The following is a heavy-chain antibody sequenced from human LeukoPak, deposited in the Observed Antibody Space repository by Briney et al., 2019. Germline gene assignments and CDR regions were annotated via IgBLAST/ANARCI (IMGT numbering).Heavy chain of an antibody. CDR2: VWYDGSNQ. CDR1: GFTFSNYG. V-gene: IGHV3-33*01. Sequence: GGSLRLSCEASGFTFSNYGMHWVRQAPGKGLEWVADVWYDGSNQHYADSVKGRFTISRDNAKNSLYLQMNSLRDEDTAVYYCARRYCSSTSCYTGWYYYGMDVWGQGTTVTVSS. D-gene: IGHD2-2*02. J-gene: IGHJ6*02. CDR3: ARRYCSSTSCYTGWYYYGMDV.